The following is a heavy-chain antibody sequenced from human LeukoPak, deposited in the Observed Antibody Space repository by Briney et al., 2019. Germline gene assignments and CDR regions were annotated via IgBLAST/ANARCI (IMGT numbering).Heavy chain of an antibody. CDR3: GTTTLSATWNY. Sequence: GGSLRLSCAASGFTVSSSYMSWVRQAPGKGLEWVSVTDRGGSTKYADPVKGRFTISRDNSENTLYLQMNSLRVDDTAVYFCGTTTLSATWNYWGQGTLVTVSS. CDR1: GFTVSSSY. CDR2: TDRGGST. V-gene: IGHV3-53*01. D-gene: IGHD3-16*02. J-gene: IGHJ4*02.